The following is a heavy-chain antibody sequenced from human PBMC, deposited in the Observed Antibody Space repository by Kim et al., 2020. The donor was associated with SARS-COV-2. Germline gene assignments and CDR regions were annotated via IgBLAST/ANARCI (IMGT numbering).Heavy chain of an antibody. CDR2: IWYDGSKT. CDR1: GFTFSNYG. J-gene: IGHJ4*02. V-gene: IGHV3-33*01. D-gene: IGHD2-15*01. Sequence: GGSLRLSCAASGFTFSNYGMHWVRQAPGRGLEWVAVIWYDGSKTFYADSVKGQFTISRDNSKNTLYLQMNSLRAEDTAVYYCASPLYCSGGSCYLWGQGTLVTVSS. CDR3: ASPLYCSGGSCYL.